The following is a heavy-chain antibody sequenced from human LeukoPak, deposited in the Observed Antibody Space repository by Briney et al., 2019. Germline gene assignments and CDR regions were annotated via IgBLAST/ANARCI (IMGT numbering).Heavy chain of an antibody. Sequence: PGGSLRLSCAASGFTFSSYWMSWVRQAPGKGLEWVANIKQDGSEKYYVDSVKGRFTISRDNAKNSLYLQMNSLRAEDTAVYYCARAMGHYGSGESQFDYWGQGTLVTVSS. CDR1: GFTFSSYW. D-gene: IGHD3-10*01. V-gene: IGHV3-7*04. CDR3: ARAMGHYGSGESQFDY. CDR2: IKQDGSEK. J-gene: IGHJ4*02.